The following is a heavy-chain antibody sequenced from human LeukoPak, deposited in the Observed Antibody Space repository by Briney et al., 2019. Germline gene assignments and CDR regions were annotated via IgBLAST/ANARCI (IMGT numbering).Heavy chain of an antibody. CDR1: GGSISSYY. V-gene: IGHV4-59*01. CDR3: ARGDYYYYMDV. Sequence: SETLSLTCTVSGGSISSYYWSWIRQPPGKGLEWIGYIYYSGSTNYNPSLKSRVTISVDTSKNQFSLKLSSVTAADTAVYYCARGDYYYYMDVWGKGTTVTVSS. CDR2: IYYSGST. J-gene: IGHJ6*03.